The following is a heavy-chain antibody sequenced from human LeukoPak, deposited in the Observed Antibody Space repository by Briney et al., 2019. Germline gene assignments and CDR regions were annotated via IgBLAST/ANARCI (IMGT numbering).Heavy chain of an antibody. CDR3: ARVVGGWTHNLFDP. CDR2: ISAYNGNT. V-gene: IGHV1-18*01. J-gene: IGHJ5*02. Sequence: ASVKVSCKASGYTFTSYGISWVRQAPVQGLEWMGWISAYNGNTNYAQKLQGRVTMTTDTSTSTAYMELRSLRSDDTAVYYCARVVGGWTHNLFDPWGQGTLVTVSS. D-gene: IGHD2-2*01. CDR1: GYTFTSYG.